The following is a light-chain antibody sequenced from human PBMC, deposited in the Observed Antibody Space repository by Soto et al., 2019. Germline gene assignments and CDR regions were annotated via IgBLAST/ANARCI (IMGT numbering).Light chain of an antibody. Sequence: EIVLTQSPATLSLSPGERATLSCRTSQSVSSYLAWYQQKPGQAPRLLMYDVSNRATGIPARFSGSGSGTDFTLTISSLEPEDVAVYYCQQRSTWPPWSFGQGTKVEIK. CDR1: QSVSSY. J-gene: IGKJ1*01. V-gene: IGKV3-11*01. CDR3: QQRSTWPPWS. CDR2: DVS.